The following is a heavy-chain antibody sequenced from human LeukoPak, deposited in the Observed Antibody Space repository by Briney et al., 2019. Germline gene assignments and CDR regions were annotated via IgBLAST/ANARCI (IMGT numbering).Heavy chain of an antibody. CDR2: INHSGST. Sequence: SETLSLTCAVYGGSFSGYYWSWIRQPPGKGLGWIGEINHSGSTNYNPSLKGRVTISVDTSKNQFSLKLSSVTAADTAVYYCARGRDGYRDYWGQGTLVTVSS. CDR3: ARGRDGYRDY. V-gene: IGHV4-34*01. J-gene: IGHJ4*02. CDR1: GGSFSGYY. D-gene: IGHD5-24*01.